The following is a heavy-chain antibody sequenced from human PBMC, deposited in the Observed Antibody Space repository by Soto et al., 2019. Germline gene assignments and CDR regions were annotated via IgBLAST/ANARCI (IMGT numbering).Heavy chain of an antibody. V-gene: IGHV1-2*02. CDR2: INPNSGGT. D-gene: IGHD2-15*01. Sequence: ASVKVSCKASGYTFTGYYMHWVRQAPGQGLEWMGWINPNSGGTNYAQKFQGRVTMTRDTSISTAYMEVSSLRSEDTAVYYCATEGSRNSSYSLHFCGQGTMVPVSS. CDR1: GYTFTGYY. CDR3: ATEGSRNSSYSLHF. J-gene: IGHJ3*01.